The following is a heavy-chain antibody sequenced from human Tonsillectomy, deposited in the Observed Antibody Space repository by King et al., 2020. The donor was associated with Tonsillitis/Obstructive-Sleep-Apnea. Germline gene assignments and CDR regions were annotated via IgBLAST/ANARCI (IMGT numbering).Heavy chain of an antibody. CDR3: ARQGGKFGYCSSTSCYAGY. D-gene: IGHD2-2*01. CDR1: GYSFTSYW. CDR2: IYPGDSDT. J-gene: IGHJ4*02. Sequence: QLVQSGAEVKKPGESLKISCKGSGYSFTSYWIGWVRQMPGKGLEWMGIIYPGDSDTRYSPSFQGQVTISADKSISTAYLQWSSLKASDTAMYYCARQGGKFGYCSSTSCYAGYWGQGTLVTVSS. V-gene: IGHV5-51*01.